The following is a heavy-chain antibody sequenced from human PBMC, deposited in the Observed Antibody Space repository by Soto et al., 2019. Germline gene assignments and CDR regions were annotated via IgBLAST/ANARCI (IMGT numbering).Heavy chain of an antibody. J-gene: IGHJ6*01. D-gene: IGHD2-15*01. CDR2: ISDSGATK. CDR1: GITFSNCG. Sequence: GAASGITFSNCGMNWARQTPGKGLEWVSYISDSGATKHYADSVKGRFTISRDNGKDSLYLQMNSLRDEDTAVYFCARWSRNSCCSYCVDVWGRGARGAVAS. V-gene: IGHV3-48*02. CDR3: ARWSRNSCCSYCVDV.